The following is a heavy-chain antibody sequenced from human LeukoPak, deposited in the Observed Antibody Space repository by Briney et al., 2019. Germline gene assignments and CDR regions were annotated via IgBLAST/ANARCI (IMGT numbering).Heavy chain of an antibody. CDR2: IYYSGST. V-gene: IGHV4-61*05. CDR3: ARYASDGWFCLDV. CDR1: GGSISSSSYY. D-gene: IGHD3-10*01. J-gene: IGHJ6*02. Sequence: PSETLSLTCTVSGGSISSSSYYWGWVRQPPGKGLEWIAYIYYSGSTSYNPSLKSRATISVDTSKSQFSLRLSSVTAADTAVYYCARYASDGWFCLDVWGQGTTVTVSS.